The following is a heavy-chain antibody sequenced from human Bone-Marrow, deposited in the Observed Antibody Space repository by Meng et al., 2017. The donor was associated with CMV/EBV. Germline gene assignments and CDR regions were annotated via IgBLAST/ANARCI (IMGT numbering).Heavy chain of an antibody. D-gene: IGHD3-22*01. CDR2: IYPGDSDT. CDR3: ARNRYDSSGYYSMGGHWYFDL. Sequence: GESLKISCKGSGYSFTSYWIGWVRQMPGKGLEWMVIIYPGDSDTRYSPSFQGQVTISADKSISTAYLQWSSLKASDTAMYYCARNRYDSSGYYSMGGHWYFDLWGRGTLVTVSS. J-gene: IGHJ2*01. CDR1: GYSFTSYW. V-gene: IGHV5-51*01.